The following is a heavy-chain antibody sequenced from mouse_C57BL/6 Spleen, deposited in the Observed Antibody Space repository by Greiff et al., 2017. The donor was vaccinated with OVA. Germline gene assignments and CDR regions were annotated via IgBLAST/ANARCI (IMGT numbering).Heavy chain of an antibody. CDR1: GFTFSNYW. CDR2: IRLKSDNYAT. D-gene: IGHD1-1*01. Sequence: EVQLQESGGGLVQPGGSMKLSCVASGFTFSNYWMNWVRQSPEKGLEWVAQIRLKSDNYATHYAESVKGRFTISRDDSKSSVYLQMNNLRAEDTGIYYCTDLFYGSSEYFDVWGTGTTVTVSS. J-gene: IGHJ1*03. CDR3: TDLFYGSSEYFDV. V-gene: IGHV6-3*01.